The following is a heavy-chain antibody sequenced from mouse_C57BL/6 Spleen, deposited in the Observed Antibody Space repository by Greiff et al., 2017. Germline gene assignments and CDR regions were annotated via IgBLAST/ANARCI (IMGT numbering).Heavy chain of an antibody. CDR1: GYTFTSYG. CDR2: IYPRSGNT. J-gene: IGHJ4*01. V-gene: IGHV1-81*01. D-gene: IGHD1-1*01. Sequence: QVQLKQSGAGLARPGASVKLSCKASGYTFTSYGISWVKQRTGQGLEWIGEIYPRSGNTYYNEKFKGKATLTADKSSSTAYMELRSLTSEDSAVYFCARECYGSSYDAMDYWGQGTSVTVSS. CDR3: ARECYGSSYDAMDY.